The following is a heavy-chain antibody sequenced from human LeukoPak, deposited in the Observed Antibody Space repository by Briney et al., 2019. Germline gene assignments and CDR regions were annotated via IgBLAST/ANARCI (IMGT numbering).Heavy chain of an antibody. Sequence: ASVKVSCKASGGTFSSYAISWVRQAPGQGLEWMGGIIPIFGTANYAQKFQGRVTITADESTSTAYMELSSLRSEDTAVYYCARGDSSGWDWFDPWGQGTLVTVSS. CDR2: IIPIFGTA. D-gene: IGHD6-19*01. J-gene: IGHJ5*02. CDR3: ARGDSSGWDWFDP. CDR1: GGTFSSYA. V-gene: IGHV1-69*01.